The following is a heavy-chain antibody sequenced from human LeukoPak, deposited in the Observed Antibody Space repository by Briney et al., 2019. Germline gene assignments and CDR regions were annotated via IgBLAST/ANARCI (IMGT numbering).Heavy chain of an antibody. CDR2: IYHSGTT. V-gene: IGHV4-59*01. CDR3: ARGRSNYYGMDV. J-gene: IGHJ6*02. Sequence: SETLSLTCTVSGGSISSYYWSWIRQPPGKGLEWIGYIYHSGTTNYSPPLKGRATLSVDTSKNQISLRLSSVTAADTAVYYCARGRSNYYGMDVWGQGTTVTVSS. CDR1: GGSISSYY. D-gene: IGHD1-26*01.